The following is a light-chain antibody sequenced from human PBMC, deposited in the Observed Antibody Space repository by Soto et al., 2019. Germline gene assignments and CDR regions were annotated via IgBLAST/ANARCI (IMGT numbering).Light chain of an antibody. CDR1: QSISSY. CDR3: QHYNSYSEA. V-gene: IGKV1-5*03. CDR2: KAS. Sequence: IHMTQSAPSLSVSVGDRVTITCRASQSISSYLNWYQQKPGKAPKILIYKASTLKSGVPSRFSGSLSGTEFNLTISSLQPDDFATYYCQHYNSYSEAFGQGTKVDIK. J-gene: IGKJ1*01.